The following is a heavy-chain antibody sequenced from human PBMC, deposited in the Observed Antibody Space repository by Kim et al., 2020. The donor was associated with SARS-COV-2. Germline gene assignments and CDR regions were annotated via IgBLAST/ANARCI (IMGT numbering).Heavy chain of an antibody. CDR2: IYYSGST. CDR3: ARGGMATTLFDY. D-gene: IGHD5-12*01. V-gene: IGHV4-59*13. CDR1: GGSISSYY. Sequence: SETLSLTCTVSGGSISSYYWSWIRQPPGKGLEWIGYIYYSGSTNYNPSLKSRVTISVDTSKNQFSLKLSSVTAADTAVYYCARGGMATTLFDYWGQGTLVTVSS. J-gene: IGHJ4*02.